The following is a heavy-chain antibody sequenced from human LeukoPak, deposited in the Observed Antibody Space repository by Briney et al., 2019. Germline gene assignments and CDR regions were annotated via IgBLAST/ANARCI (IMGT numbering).Heavy chain of an antibody. V-gene: IGHV6-1*01. CDR2: TYHRSRWYN. Sequence: QTLSLTCAISGDTVSTASAAWDCIRQSPSRGLEWLRRTYHRSRWYNDSGVAVKSRITINPDTSKNQCFLQLNAVTPEDTAVYFCARGLSGTYFGDYFHCWGHGTLVTVSS. CDR3: ARGLSGTYFGDYFHC. D-gene: IGHD3-10*01. CDR1: GDTVSTASAA. J-gene: IGHJ4*01.